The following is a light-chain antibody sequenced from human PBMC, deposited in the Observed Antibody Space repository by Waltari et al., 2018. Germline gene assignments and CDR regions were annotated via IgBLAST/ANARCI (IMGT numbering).Light chain of an antibody. CDR3: GTWDSSLSAWV. Sequence: QSVLTQPPSVSAAPGQKVTISCSGSSSDIGNNYVSWYRQLPGTAPKLLIYEKNKRSSVIPDRFSASKSGTSATLGITGLQTGDEADYYCGTWDSSLSAWVFGGGTKLTVL. CDR2: EKN. V-gene: IGLV1-51*02. CDR1: SSDIGNNY. J-gene: IGLJ3*02.